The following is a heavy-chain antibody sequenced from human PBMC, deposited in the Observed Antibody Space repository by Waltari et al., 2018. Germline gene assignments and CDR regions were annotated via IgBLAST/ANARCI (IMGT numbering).Heavy chain of an antibody. CDR1: DFPFCSFA. CDR3: ARDYCDRTNCHGMDV. V-gene: IGHV3-30*04. D-gene: IGHD3-22*01. J-gene: IGHJ6*02. CDR2: ISYNERNI. Sequence: QVQLVESGGGVVQPGRSLRLLCAASDFPFCSFACPWVRQAPGKGLEWVAVISYNERNIYYVDSVKGRFTISRDNSRKTLYLQMNSLRTEDTAVYYCARDYCDRTNCHGMDVWGQGTTVTVSS.